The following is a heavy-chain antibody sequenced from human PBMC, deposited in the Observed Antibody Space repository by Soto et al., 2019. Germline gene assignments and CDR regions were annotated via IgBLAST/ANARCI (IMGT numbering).Heavy chain of an antibody. CDR2: ISSSSSYI. Sequence: PWGSLRLSCAASGFTFSSYSMNWVRQAPGKGLEWVSSISSSSSYIYYADSVKGRFTISRDNAKNSLYLQMNSLRAEDTAVYYCAREGDTAMAPFDYWGQGTLVTVSS. J-gene: IGHJ4*02. CDR3: AREGDTAMAPFDY. V-gene: IGHV3-21*01. D-gene: IGHD5-18*01. CDR1: GFTFSSYS.